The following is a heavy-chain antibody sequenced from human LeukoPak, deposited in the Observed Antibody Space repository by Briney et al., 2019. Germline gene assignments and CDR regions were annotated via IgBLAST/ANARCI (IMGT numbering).Heavy chain of an antibody. J-gene: IGHJ4*02. CDR3: VRDNPSGYNSGWPLGH. CDR2: IWHDGSNI. D-gene: IGHD6-19*01. Sequence: GGSLRLSCAASGFTFRSYGIHWVRQAPGKGLERVAVIWHDGSNINYGDSVKGRFTISRDNSKNMLFLQMNGLRAEDTALYYCVRDNPSGYNSGWPLGHWGQGTMVTVSS. CDR1: GFTFRSYG. V-gene: IGHV3-33*01.